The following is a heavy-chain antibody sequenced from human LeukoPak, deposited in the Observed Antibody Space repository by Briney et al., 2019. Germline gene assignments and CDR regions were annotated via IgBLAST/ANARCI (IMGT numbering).Heavy chain of an antibody. Sequence: GGSLRLSCAASGFTVSSNYMNWVRQAPGKGLEWVSVIYSGGSTYYADSVKGRFTISRDNSKNTLYLQMNSLRAEATAVYYCASQTWDAFDIWGQGTMVTVSS. CDR3: ASQTWDAFDI. V-gene: IGHV3-53*01. CDR2: IYSGGST. J-gene: IGHJ3*02. CDR1: GFTVSSNY.